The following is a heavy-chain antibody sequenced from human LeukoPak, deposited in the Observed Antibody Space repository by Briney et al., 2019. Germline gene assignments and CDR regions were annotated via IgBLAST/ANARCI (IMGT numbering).Heavy chain of an antibody. CDR1: GFTFSSYS. V-gene: IGHV3-21*01. CDR2: ITSSGRYI. CDR3: AKMGGSGYNFDY. D-gene: IGHD3-22*01. J-gene: IGHJ4*02. Sequence: KAGGSLRLSCAASGFTFSSYSMNWVRQAPGKGLEWVSSITSSGRYIYYADSVKGRFTISRDNSKNTLYLQMNSLRAEDTAVYYCAKMGGSGYNFDYWGQGTLVTVSS.